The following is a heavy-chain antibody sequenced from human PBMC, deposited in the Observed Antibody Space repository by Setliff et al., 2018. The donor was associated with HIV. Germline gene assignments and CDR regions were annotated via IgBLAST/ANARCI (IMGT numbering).Heavy chain of an antibody. J-gene: IGHJ6*04. D-gene: IGHD6-19*01. CDR1: GGSINSTSYY. CDR2: IYHSGST. Sequence: SETLSLTCTVSGGSINSTSYYWGWIRHPPGKGLEWIGSIYHSGSTYYNPSLKSRVTISVDTSKNQFSLKLSSVTAADTAVYYCARRPAGAVAGGKGTTVTVSS. CDR3: ARRPAGAVA. V-gene: IGHV4-39*07.